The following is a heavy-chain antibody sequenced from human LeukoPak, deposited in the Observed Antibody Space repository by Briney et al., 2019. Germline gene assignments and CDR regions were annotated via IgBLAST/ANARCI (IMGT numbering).Heavy chain of an antibody. CDR1: GYTFTSYG. D-gene: IGHD4-17*01. J-gene: IGHJ4*02. CDR3: AIVGEALDY. Sequence: GASVKVSCKASGYTFTSYGISWVRQAPGQGLEWMGWITAYNGNTNYAQKLQGRVTMTTDTSTSTDYMELRSLRSDDTAVYYCAIVGEALDYWGQGTLVTVSS. V-gene: IGHV1-18*01. CDR2: ITAYNGNT.